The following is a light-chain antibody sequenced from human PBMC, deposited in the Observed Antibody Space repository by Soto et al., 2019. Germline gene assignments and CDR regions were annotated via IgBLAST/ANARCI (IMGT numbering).Light chain of an antibody. J-gene: IGLJ3*02. V-gene: IGLV2-14*01. CDR2: EVT. CDR3: SSYTRITTRRV. CDR1: SSDIGSYDF. Sequence: QSVLTQPTSVFGSLGQSITISCTGTSSDIGSYDFVSWYQHHPGKAPKLMIYEVTNRPSGVSHRFSGSKSDNTASLTISGLQAEDEADYYCSSYTRITTRRVFGGGTKVTVL.